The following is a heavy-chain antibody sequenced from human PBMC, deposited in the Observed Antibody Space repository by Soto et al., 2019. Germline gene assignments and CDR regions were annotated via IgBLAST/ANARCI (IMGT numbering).Heavy chain of an antibody. CDR1: GYTFTGYY. CDR3: ARDDDDIWGSYGSGAFEI. D-gene: IGHD3-16*01. Sequence: QVQLVQSGAEVKKPGASVKVSCKASGYTFTGYYMHWVRQAPGQGLEWMGWINPKSGGTRYAQKFQGWVSMTTDTSISTAYMELTRLKSDDTALYYCARDDDDIWGSYGSGAFEIWGQGTMVTVSS. CDR2: INPKSGGT. J-gene: IGHJ3*02. V-gene: IGHV1-2*04.